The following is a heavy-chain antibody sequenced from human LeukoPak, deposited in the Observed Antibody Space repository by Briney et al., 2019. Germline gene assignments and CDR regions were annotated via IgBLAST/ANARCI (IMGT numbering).Heavy chain of an antibody. CDR2: IYYSGST. Sequence: SQTLSLTCTVSGGSISSGDYYWGWIRQPPGKGLEWIGYIYYSGSTYYNPSLKSRVTISVDTSKNQFSLKLSSVTAADTAVYYCARRYCTNGVCYLFDYWGQGTLVTVSS. CDR1: GGSISSGDYY. J-gene: IGHJ4*02. V-gene: IGHV4-30-4*01. CDR3: ARRYCTNGVCYLFDY. D-gene: IGHD2-8*01.